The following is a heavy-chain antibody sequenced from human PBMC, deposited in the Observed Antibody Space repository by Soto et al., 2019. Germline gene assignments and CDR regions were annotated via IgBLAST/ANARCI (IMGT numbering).Heavy chain of an antibody. J-gene: IGHJ5*02. V-gene: IGHV4-34*01. CDR2: INHSGST. CDR3: ASRLGYCSGGSCYPPNWFDP. Sequence: QVQLQQWGAGLLKPSETLSLTCAVYGGSFSGYYWSWIRQPPGKGLEWIGEINHSGSTNYNPSLKSRVTISVDTSKNQCSLKLSSVTAADTAVYYCASRLGYCSGGSCYPPNWFDPWGQGTLVTVSS. CDR1: GGSFSGYY. D-gene: IGHD2-15*01.